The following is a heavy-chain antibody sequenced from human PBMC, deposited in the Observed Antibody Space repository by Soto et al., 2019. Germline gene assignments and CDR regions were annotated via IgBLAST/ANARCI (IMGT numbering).Heavy chain of an antibody. Sequence: QVQLVESGGGVVQPGRSLRLSCAASEFTISSYAMHWVRQAPGKGLEWVAVISYDGSSKYNTDYVKGPFTVSRDKSKNTVYLQMHSLTVEDTAVYYCARDAVAMDHWGQGTMVTVSS. CDR1: EFTISSYA. V-gene: IGHV3-30-3*01. CDR3: ARDAVAMDH. D-gene: IGHD6-19*01. J-gene: IGHJ4*02. CDR2: ISYDGSSK.